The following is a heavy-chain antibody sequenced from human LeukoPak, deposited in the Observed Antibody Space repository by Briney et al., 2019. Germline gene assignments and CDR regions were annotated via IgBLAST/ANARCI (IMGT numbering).Heavy chain of an antibody. CDR3: ARGGDSSSWYWFDY. CDR2: ISSSSSYI. J-gene: IGHJ4*02. D-gene: IGHD6-13*01. CDR1: GFTFSSYS. V-gene: IGHV3-21*04. Sequence: PGGSLRLSCAASGFTFSSYSMNWVRQAPGKGLEWVSSISSSSSYIYYADSVKGRFTISRDNAKNSLYLQMNSLRAEDTAVYYCARGGDSSSWYWFDYWGQGTLVTVSS.